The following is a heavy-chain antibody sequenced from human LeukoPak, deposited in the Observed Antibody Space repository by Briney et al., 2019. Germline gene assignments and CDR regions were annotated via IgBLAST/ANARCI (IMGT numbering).Heavy chain of an antibody. CDR1: GFTFSTYE. V-gene: IGHV3-30*02. CDR3: AKGRQVERWVFDY. J-gene: IGHJ4*02. CDR2: IRYDGSDK. Sequence: GGSLRLSCAASGFTFSTYEMHWVRQAPGKGLEWVALIRYDGSDKYYANSVKGRFTISRDNSKNTLFLQMDSLRAEDTAVYYCAKGRQVERWVFDYWGQGTLVTVSS. D-gene: IGHD1-1*01.